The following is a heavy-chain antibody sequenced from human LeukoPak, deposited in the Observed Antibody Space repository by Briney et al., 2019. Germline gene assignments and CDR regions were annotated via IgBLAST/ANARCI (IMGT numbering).Heavy chain of an antibody. CDR2: ISSSSSYI. V-gene: IGHV3-21*01. CDR3: ARDLRWATSYFDY. Sequence: ETLSLTCTVSGGSISSSSYYWGWIRQAPGKGLEWVSSISSSSSYIYYADSVKGRFTISRDNAKNSLYLQMNSLRAEDTAVYYCARDLRWATSYFDYWGQGTLVTVSS. D-gene: IGHD5-24*01. CDR1: GGSISSSS. J-gene: IGHJ4*02.